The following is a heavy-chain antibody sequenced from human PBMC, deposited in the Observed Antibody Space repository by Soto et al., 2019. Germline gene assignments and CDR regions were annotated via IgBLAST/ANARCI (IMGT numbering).Heavy chain of an antibody. V-gene: IGHV4-4*07. Sequence: SETLSLTCTVSGASISGFYWSWIRKCAGKGLEWIGRIYATGTTDYNPSLKSRVMMSVDTSKKQFSLKLRSVTAADTAVYYCVRDGTKTLRDWFDPWGQGISVTVSS. CDR2: IYATGTT. CDR3: VRDGTKTLRDWFDP. CDR1: GASISGFY. J-gene: IGHJ5*02. D-gene: IGHD1-1*01.